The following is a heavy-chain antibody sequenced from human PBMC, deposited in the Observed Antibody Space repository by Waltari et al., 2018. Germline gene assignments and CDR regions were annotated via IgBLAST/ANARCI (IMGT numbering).Heavy chain of an antibody. J-gene: IGHJ4*02. CDR3: ASTSNWAYYFDY. V-gene: IGHV3-9*01. Sequence: EVQLVESGGGLVQPGRSLRLSCAASGFTFDDYAMHWVRQAPGKGLEWVSGISWNSGSIGYADSVKGRFTISRDNAKNSLYLQMNSLRAEDTALYYCASTSNWAYYFDYWGQGTLVTVSS. D-gene: IGHD7-27*01. CDR2: ISWNSGSI. CDR1: GFTFDDYA.